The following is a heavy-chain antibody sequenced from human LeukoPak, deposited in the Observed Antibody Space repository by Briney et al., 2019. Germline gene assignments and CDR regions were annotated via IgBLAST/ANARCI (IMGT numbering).Heavy chain of an antibody. CDR1: GFTXLKSA. Sequence: GTSVRVSCKESGFTXLKSAVQRVRQTRGQRLEWIGWIVVGSGNTNYAQKFSERVTITRDMSTSTAYMELSSLRSEDTAVYYCVADVVSAVGVLASWGQGTLVTVSS. J-gene: IGHJ5*02. CDR2: IVVGSGNT. D-gene: IGHD2-15*01. V-gene: IGHV1-58*01. CDR3: VADVVSAVGVLAS.